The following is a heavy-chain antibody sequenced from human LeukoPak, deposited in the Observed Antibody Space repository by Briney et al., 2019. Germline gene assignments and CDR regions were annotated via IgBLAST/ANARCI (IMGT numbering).Heavy chain of an antibody. CDR1: GYTFTGYY. J-gene: IGHJ5*02. Sequence: ASVKVSCKASGYTFTGYYMHWVRQAPGQGLEWMGWINPNSGGTNYAQKFQGRVTMTRDTSISTAYMELSRLRSEDTAVYYCARDLEAYSSSYNWFDPWGQGTLVTVSS. D-gene: IGHD6-13*01. V-gene: IGHV1-2*02. CDR2: INPNSGGT. CDR3: ARDLEAYSSSYNWFDP.